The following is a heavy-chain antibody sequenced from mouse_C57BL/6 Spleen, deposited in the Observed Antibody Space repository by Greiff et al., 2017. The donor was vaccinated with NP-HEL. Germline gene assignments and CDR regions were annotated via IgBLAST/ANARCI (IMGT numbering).Heavy chain of an antibody. CDR2: IRSKSNNYAT. CDR3: GRQDYSNYVWYFDV. CDR1: GFSFNTYA. D-gene: IGHD2-5*01. Sequence: EVKLVESGGGLVQPKGSLKLSCAASGFSFNTYAMNWVRQAPGKGLEWVARIRSKSNNYATYYADSVKDRFTISRDDSESMLYLQMNNLKTEDTAMYYCGRQDYSNYVWYFDVWGTGTTVTVSS. V-gene: IGHV10-1*01. J-gene: IGHJ1*03.